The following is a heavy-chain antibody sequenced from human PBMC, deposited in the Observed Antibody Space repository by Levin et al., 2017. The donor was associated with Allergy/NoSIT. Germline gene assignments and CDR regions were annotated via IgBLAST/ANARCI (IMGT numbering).Heavy chain of an antibody. J-gene: IGHJ6*02. V-gene: IGHV3-72*01. CDR1: GFTFSDHY. Sequence: GESLKISCAGSGFTFSDHYIDWVRQAPGKGLEWVGRTRDKAKSYTTEYAPSVKGRFTISRDDSKKSLYLQMNSLKTEDTAVYYCVRGASGTYKYQYGMDVWGQGTTVTVSS. D-gene: IGHD3-10*01. CDR2: TRDKAKSYTT. CDR3: VRGASGTYKYQYGMDV.